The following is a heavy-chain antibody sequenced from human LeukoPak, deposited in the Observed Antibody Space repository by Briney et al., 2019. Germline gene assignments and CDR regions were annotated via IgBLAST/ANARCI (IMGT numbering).Heavy chain of an antibody. J-gene: IGHJ5*02. CDR1: GDTFTGYY. D-gene: IGHD3-22*01. V-gene: IGHV1-2*02. CDR2: INPNSGGT. Sequence: ASVKVSCKASGDTFTGYYIHWVRQAPGQGLEWMGWINPNSGGTNYAQKFQGRVTMTRDTSISTAYMELSRLRSDDTAVYYCARGDHDSSGYYAWGQGTLVTVSS. CDR3: ARGDHDSSGYYA.